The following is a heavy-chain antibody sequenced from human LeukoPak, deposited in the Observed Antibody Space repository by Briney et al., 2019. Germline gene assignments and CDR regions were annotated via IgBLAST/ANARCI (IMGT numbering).Heavy chain of an antibody. CDR2: ISGSGGST. V-gene: IGHV3-23*01. CDR1: GFTFSSYA. D-gene: IGHD6-19*01. J-gene: IGHJ1*01. CDR3: ARYSSGWNRYFQH. Sequence: PGGSLRLSCAASGFTFSSYAMSWVRQAPGKGLEWVSAISGSGGSTYYADSVKGRFTISRDNSKNTLYLQMNSLRAEDTAVYYCARYSSGWNRYFQHWGQGTLVTVSS.